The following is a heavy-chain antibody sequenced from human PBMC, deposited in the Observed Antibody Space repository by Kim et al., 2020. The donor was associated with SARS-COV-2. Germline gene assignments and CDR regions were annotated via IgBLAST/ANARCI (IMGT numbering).Heavy chain of an antibody. Sequence: SVKVSCRASGGTFSNSAINWVRQARGQGFELMGGVVPMFGTINYAQKFQGRVTLTADESTSTVYMELHSLRSDDTAVYFCAKSLPVAANWFDPWGQGTLVIVSS. V-gene: IGHV1-69*13. J-gene: IGHJ5*02. CDR2: VVPMFGTI. D-gene: IGHD6-19*01. CDR3: AKSLPVAANWFDP. CDR1: GGTFSNSA.